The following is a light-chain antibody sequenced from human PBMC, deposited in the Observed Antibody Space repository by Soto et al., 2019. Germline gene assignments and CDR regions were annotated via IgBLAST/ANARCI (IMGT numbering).Light chain of an antibody. CDR3: CSYVGRNTYV. CDR1: SSDVGAYNY. Sequence: QSVLTQPASVSGSPGQSITISCTGTSSDVGAYNYVSWYQQHPGKAPQLMIYEVSNRPSGVSNRFSGSKSGNTASLTISGLRAEDEADYYCCSYVGRNTYVFGTGTKLTVL. J-gene: IGLJ1*01. V-gene: IGLV2-14*01. CDR2: EVS.